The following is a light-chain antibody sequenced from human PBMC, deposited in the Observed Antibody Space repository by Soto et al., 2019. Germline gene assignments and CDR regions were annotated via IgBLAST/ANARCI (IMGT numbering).Light chain of an antibody. CDR3: QQSYTTPIT. V-gene: IGKV1-39*01. J-gene: IGKJ5*01. CDR1: QSISSY. Sequence: DIQMTQSPCSLSASVGDRGTITCRESQSISSYLNWYQQKPGKAPNLLVYAASSLQSGVPSRFTGSGSGTDFTLTISSLQPEDFATYFCQQSYTTPITFGQGTRLEIK. CDR2: AAS.